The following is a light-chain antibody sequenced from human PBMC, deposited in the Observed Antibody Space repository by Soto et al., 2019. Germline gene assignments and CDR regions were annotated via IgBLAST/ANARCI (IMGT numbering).Light chain of an antibody. V-gene: IGKV3-11*01. J-gene: IGKJ1*01. CDR3: QQYGGSGT. CDR2: DAS. CDR1: QSVSSY. Sequence: EIVLTQSPATLSLSPGERATLSCRASQSVSSYLAWYQQKPGQAPRLLIYDASNRATGIPARFSGSGSGTDFTLTISGLEPEDFAVYYCQQYGGSGTFGQGTKVDIK.